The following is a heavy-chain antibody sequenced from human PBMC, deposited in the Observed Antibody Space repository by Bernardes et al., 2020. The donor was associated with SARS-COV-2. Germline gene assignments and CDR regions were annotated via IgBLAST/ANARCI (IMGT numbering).Heavy chain of an antibody. D-gene: IGHD4-17*01. Sequence: SETLSLTCTVSGGSVSTYYWSWVRQPPGKPLEWIGSIFYTGNTYHNPSLKSRFTMSIDTYNDQFFLRLTSVTAADTAVYYCARHRDWGDDNWLDPWGQGTLVTVSS. CDR1: GGSVSTYY. CDR2: IFYTGNT. CDR3: ARHRDWGDDNWLDP. J-gene: IGHJ5*02. V-gene: IGHV4-59*08.